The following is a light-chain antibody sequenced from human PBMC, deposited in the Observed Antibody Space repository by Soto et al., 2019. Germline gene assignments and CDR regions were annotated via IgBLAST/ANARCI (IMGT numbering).Light chain of an antibody. Sequence: DIRMTQSPSSLSASVGDRVTITCRASQSITNFLNWYQQKPGKAPKLLIYAASSLQSGVPSRFSGSGSGTDFTLTISSLQPEDFATYYCQQNYSPPPITFGQGTRLEIK. J-gene: IGKJ5*01. CDR2: AAS. CDR3: QQNYSPPPIT. CDR1: QSITNF. V-gene: IGKV1-39*01.